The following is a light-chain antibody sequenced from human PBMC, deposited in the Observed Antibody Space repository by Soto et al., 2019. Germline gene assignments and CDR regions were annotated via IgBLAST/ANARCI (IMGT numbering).Light chain of an antibody. V-gene: IGLV2-14*01. CDR2: DVS. Sequence: QSARTQPASVSGSPRQSITISSRGTSSDVGGYNYVSWYQQHPGKAPQVMIYDVSNRPSGVSNRFSGSKSGNTASLTISGLQAEDEADYYCYSYTTSSTYVFGTGTKVTVL. CDR3: YSYTTSSTYV. CDR1: SSDVGGYNY. J-gene: IGLJ1*01.